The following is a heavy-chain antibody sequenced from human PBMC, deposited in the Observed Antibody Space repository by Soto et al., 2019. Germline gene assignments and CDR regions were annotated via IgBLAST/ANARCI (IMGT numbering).Heavy chain of an antibody. CDR2: IYYTGRT. Sequence: SGTLSLTCIVSGGSVSSGSYYWGWIRQPPGKGLEWIGFIYYTGRTSYNPSLKSRVTISVDTSNNQFSLKLSSVTAADTAVYFCATMSSSGYPLDFWGRGTLVTVSS. CDR3: ATMSSSGYPLDF. CDR1: GGSVSSGSYY. V-gene: IGHV4-61*01. J-gene: IGHJ4*02. D-gene: IGHD3-22*01.